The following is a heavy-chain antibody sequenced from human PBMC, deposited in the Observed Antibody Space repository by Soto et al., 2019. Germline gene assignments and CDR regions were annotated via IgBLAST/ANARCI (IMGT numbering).Heavy chain of an antibody. D-gene: IGHD3-10*01. CDR1: GFTFSSYA. V-gene: IGHV3-23*01. CDR3: ARDRGVYVDAFDI. Sequence: PGGSLRLSCAASGFTFSSYAMSWVRQAPGKGLEWVSAISGSGGSTYYADSVKGRFTISRDNSKNTLYLQMNSLRAEDTAVYYCARDRGVYVDAFDIWGQGTMVTVSS. CDR2: ISGSGGST. J-gene: IGHJ3*02.